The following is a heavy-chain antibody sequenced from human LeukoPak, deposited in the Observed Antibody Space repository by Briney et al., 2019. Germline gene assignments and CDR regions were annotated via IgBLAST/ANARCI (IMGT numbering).Heavy chain of an antibody. V-gene: IGHV1-69*04. CDR2: IISIRGIA. Sequence: SVKVSCKASGRTFSSYAISWVRQAPGQGLEWMGRIISIRGIANYAQKFQGRVTITADKSTSTAYMELSSLRSEDTAVYYCASTGSTYYYDSSAQGYWGQGTLVTVSS. D-gene: IGHD3-22*01. CDR1: GRTFSSYA. CDR3: ASTGSTYYYDSSAQGY. J-gene: IGHJ4*02.